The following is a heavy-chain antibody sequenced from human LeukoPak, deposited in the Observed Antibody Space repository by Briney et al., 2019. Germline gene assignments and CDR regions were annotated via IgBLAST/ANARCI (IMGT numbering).Heavy chain of an antibody. CDR1: GFSFSSYS. D-gene: IGHD3-9*01. CDR3: ARDQFDWIMDV. Sequence: PWGSLTLSCAASGFSFSSYSKNWGWHGPRQGQEWVSYISSSSSTIFNRDSVKCGFTITRDNAKNSLYLQMNSMGVEDRAGYYCARDQFDWIMDVWGQGTTVTVSS. J-gene: IGHJ6*02. V-gene: IGHV3-48*01. CDR2: ISSSSSTI.